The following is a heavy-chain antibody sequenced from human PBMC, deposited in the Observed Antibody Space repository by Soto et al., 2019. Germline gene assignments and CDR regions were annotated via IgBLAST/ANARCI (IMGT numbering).Heavy chain of an antibody. J-gene: IGHJ5*02. CDR1: GDSVSSNTAA. Sequence: SQTLSLTCAISGDSVSSNTAAWNWIRPSPSRGLEWLGRTYYRSKWYNDYAVSVKSRITINPDTSKNQFSLQLNSLTPEDTAVWYCARSRADWFDPGGQGSLVAVSS. V-gene: IGHV6-1*01. CDR3: ARSRADWFDP. CDR2: TYYRSKWYN.